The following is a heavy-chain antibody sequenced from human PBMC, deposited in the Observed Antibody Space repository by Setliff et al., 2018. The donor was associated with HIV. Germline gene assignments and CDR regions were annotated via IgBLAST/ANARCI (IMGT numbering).Heavy chain of an antibody. CDR2: INGDSGNT. D-gene: IGHD1-26*01. J-gene: IGHJ5*02. Sequence: ASVKVSCKASGYSFTNYAIHWVRQAPGQRLEWMGWINGDSGNTHYSQDFPGRLTISGDTSASTAYMDLSSLRSEDTAVYYCARSILLRDCFDLWGQGTQVTVSS. V-gene: IGHV1-3*01. CDR3: ARSILLRDCFDL. CDR1: GYSFTNYA.